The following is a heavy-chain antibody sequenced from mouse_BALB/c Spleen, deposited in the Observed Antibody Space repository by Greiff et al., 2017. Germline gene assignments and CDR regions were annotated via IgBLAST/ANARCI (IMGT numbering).Heavy chain of an antibody. CDR3: ARDPYYYGSRDWYFDV. CDR1: GFTFSDYY. Sequence: EVQRVESGGGLVKPGGSLKLSCAASGFTFSDYYMYWVRQTPEKRLEWVATISDGGSYTYYPDSVKGRFIISRDNAKNNLYLQMSSLKSEDTAMYYCARDPYYYGSRDWYFDVWGAGTTVTVSS. V-gene: IGHV5-4*02. J-gene: IGHJ1*01. D-gene: IGHD1-1*01. CDR2: ISDGGSYT.